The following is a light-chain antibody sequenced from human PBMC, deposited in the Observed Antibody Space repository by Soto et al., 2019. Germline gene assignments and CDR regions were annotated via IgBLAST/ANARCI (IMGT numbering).Light chain of an antibody. J-gene: IGKJ1*01. CDR1: QGISNY. Sequence: DIKMNISPSSLSATIEDRVTITCRASQGISNYVAWYQQKPGQAPKVLIYASSTLQSGVPSRFSGSGSGTDFTLTISSLQPEDVATYYCQKYNSALWTFGQG. CDR3: QKYNSALWT. CDR2: ASS. V-gene: IGKV1-27*01.